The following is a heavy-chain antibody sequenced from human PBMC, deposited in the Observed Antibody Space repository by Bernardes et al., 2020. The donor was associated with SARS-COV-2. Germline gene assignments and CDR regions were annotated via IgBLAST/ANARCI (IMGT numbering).Heavy chain of an antibody. CDR3: ARPEYDSSGYYLLFWAY. Sequence: GESLKISCKGSGYSFTSYWIGWVRQMPGKGLEWMGIIYPGDSDTRYSPSFQGQVTISADKSISTAYLQWSSLKASDTAMYYCARPEYDSSGYYLLFWAYWGQGTLVTVSS. V-gene: IGHV5-51*01. J-gene: IGHJ4*02. D-gene: IGHD3-22*01. CDR1: GYSFTSYW. CDR2: IYPGDSDT.